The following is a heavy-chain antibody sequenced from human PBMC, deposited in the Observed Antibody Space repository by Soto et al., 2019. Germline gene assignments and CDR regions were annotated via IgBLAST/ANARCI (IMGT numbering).Heavy chain of an antibody. CDR2: LWYDGSNK. Sequence: QVQLVESGGGVVQPGRSLRLSCAASGFTFSSYGMHWVRQAPGKGLEWVAVLWYDGSNKYYADSVKGRFTISRDNSKNTLYLQMNSLRAEDTAVYYCARDGLQLWSTFDYWGQGTLVTVSS. J-gene: IGHJ4*02. CDR3: ARDGLQLWSTFDY. D-gene: IGHD5-18*01. V-gene: IGHV3-33*01. CDR1: GFTFSSYG.